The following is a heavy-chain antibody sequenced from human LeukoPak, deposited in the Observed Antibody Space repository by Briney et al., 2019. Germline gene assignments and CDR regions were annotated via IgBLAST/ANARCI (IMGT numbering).Heavy chain of an antibody. CDR2: IKQDGSET. CDR3: ARDVYCGGDCSYFDS. J-gene: IGHJ4*02. Sequence: PGGSLRLSCAASGFTFSSYWMNWVRQAPGKGLEWVANIKQDGSETYYVDSVKGRFTISRDNAKNSVYLQMHSLRAEDTAVYYCARDVYCGGDCSYFDSWGQGTLVTVSS. CDR1: GFTFSSYW. V-gene: IGHV3-7*05. D-gene: IGHD2-21*02.